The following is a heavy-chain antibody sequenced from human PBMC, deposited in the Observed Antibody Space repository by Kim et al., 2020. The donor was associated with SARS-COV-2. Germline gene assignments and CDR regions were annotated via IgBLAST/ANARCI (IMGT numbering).Heavy chain of an antibody. V-gene: IGHV3-53*01. CDR1: GFTVSSNY. J-gene: IGHJ4*02. CDR3: ARGVYYYDSSGYDI. CDR2: IYSGGST. Sequence: GGSLRLSCAASGFTVSSNYMSWVRQAPGKGLEWVSVIYSGGSTYYADSVKGRFTISRDNSKNTLYLQMNSLRAEDTAVYYCARGVYYYDSSGYDIWGQGTLVTVSS. D-gene: IGHD3-22*01.